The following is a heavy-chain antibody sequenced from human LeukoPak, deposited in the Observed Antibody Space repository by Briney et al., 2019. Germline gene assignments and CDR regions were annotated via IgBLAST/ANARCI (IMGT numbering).Heavy chain of an antibody. CDR2: IYYSGST. D-gene: IGHD3-9*01. Sequence: PSETLSLTCTVSGGSISSYYWSWIRQPPGKGLEWIGYIYYSGSTNYNPSLKSRVTISVDTSKNQFSLKLSSVTAADTAVYYCATQTYYDILTGSHGAFDIWGQGTMVTVSS. CDR1: GGSISSYY. CDR3: ATQTYYDILTGSHGAFDI. V-gene: IGHV4-59*01. J-gene: IGHJ3*02.